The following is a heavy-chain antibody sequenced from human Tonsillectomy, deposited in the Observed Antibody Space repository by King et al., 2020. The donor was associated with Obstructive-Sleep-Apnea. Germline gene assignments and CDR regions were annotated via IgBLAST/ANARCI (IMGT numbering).Heavy chain of an antibody. CDR1: GYTFTSYA. Sequence: VQLVQSGAEVKKPGASVKVSCKASGYTFTSYAIHWVRQAPGQRLEWMGWINAGIGDTKFSQRFQGRVTITRDTSASTAYMDLSSLRSEDTAVYYCARKYTSGWYLDYWGQGTLVTVSS. D-gene: IGHD6-19*01. J-gene: IGHJ4*02. CDR3: ARKYTSGWYLDY. V-gene: IGHV1-3*01. CDR2: INAGIGDT.